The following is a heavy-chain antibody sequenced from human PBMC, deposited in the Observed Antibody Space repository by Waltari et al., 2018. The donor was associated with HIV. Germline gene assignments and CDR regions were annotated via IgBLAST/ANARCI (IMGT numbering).Heavy chain of an antibody. D-gene: IGHD2-15*01. J-gene: IGHJ6*02. V-gene: IGHV4-34*01. CDR2: INHSGST. CDR1: GGSFSGYY. CDR3: AFMSGGYCSGGSCYPYYYYYGMDV. Sequence: QVQLQQWGAGLLKPSETLSLTCAVYGGSFSGYYWSWIRQPPGKGLEWIGEINHSGSTNYNPSLKSRVTISVDTSKNQFSLKLSSVTAADTAVYYCAFMSGGYCSGGSCYPYYYYYGMDVWGQGTTVTVSS.